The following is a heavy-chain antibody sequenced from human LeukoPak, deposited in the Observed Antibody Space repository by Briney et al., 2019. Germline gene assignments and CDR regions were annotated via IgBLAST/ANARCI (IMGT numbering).Heavy chain of an antibody. D-gene: IGHD3-3*01. CDR1: GYTFTSYG. J-gene: IGHJ4*02. CDR3: ARESGSGHSY. Sequence: ASVKVSCKASGYTFTSYGISWVRQAPGQGLEWMGWISAYNGNTNYAQKFQGRVTMTTDTSTTSAYMELRSLRSEDTAVYYCARESGSGHSYWGQGTLVTVSS. CDR2: ISAYNGNT. V-gene: IGHV1-18*01.